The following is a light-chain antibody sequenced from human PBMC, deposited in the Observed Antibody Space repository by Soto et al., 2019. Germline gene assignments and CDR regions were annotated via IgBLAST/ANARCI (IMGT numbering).Light chain of an antibody. Sequence: EIVLTQSPGPLSMSPGERATLSCRASQSVSSPYLAWYQQKPGQAPRLLIYGVSSRATGIPDRFSGSGSGTDFTLTISRLEPEDFAVYYCQQYGSSPYTFGQGTKVDIK. CDR1: QSVSSPY. CDR3: QQYGSSPYT. V-gene: IGKV3-20*01. J-gene: IGKJ2*01. CDR2: GVS.